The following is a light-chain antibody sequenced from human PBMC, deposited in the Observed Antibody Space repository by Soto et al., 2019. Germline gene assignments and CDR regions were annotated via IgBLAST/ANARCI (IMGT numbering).Light chain of an antibody. V-gene: IGKV3-11*01. CDR3: QQRSNWQGAT. CDR1: QSVSSY. Sequence: TQSPSTLSVSPGERATLSCRASQSVSSYLAWYQQKPGQAPRLLIYDASNRATGIPARFSGSGSGTDFTLTISSLEPEDFAVYYCQQRSNWQGATFGGGTKVDI. J-gene: IGKJ4*01. CDR2: DAS.